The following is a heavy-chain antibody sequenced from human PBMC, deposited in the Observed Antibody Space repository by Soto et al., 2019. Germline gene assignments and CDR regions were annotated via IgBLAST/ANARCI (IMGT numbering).Heavy chain of an antibody. D-gene: IGHD5-18*01. V-gene: IGHV1-18*01. CDR3: ARPRGYSYGFDY. Sequence: ASVKVSCKASGYPYTSYGISWVRQAPGQGLEWMGRISAYNGNTNYAQKLQARVTMTTDTSTSTAYMELRSLRSDDTAVYYCARPRGYSYGFDYWGQGTLVTVSS. J-gene: IGHJ4*02. CDR1: GYPYTSYG. CDR2: ISAYNGNT.